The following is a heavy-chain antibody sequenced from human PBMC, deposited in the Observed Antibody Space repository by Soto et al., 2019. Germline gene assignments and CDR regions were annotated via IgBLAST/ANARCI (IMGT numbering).Heavy chain of an antibody. D-gene: IGHD3-3*01. CDR2: ISYDGSNK. J-gene: IGHJ6*02. CDR1: GFTFSSYG. V-gene: IGHV3-30*18. Sequence: GGSLRLSCAASGFTFSSYGMHWVRQAPGKGLEWVAVISYDGSNKYYADSVKGRFTISRDNSKNTLYLQMNSLRAEDTAVYYCAKGGSGYSYYYYGMDVWGQGTTVTVSS. CDR3: AKGGSGYSYYYYGMDV.